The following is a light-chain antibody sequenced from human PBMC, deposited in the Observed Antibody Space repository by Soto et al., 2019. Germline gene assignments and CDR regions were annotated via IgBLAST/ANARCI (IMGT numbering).Light chain of an antibody. CDR1: QNINNY. CDR2: DAS. Sequence: DIQMTQSPSSLSASVGDRVTITCQASQNINNYLNWYQQKPGRAPKLLIYDASNLQSGVPSRFSGTGSGTDFTLTISSLQPEDVATYYCQEYYSPPRTFGQGTKVDIK. CDR3: QEYYSPPRT. V-gene: IGKV1-27*01. J-gene: IGKJ1*01.